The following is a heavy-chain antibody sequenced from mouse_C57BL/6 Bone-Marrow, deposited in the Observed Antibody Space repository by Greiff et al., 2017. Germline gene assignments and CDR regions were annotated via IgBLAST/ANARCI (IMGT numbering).Heavy chain of an antibody. Sequence: EVQGVESGGDLVKPGGSLKISCAASGFTFSSYGMSWVRQTPDKRLEWVATISSGGSYTYYPDSVKGRFTISRDNAKNNLYLQMSSLKSEDTAMYYCARRGDGRDWYYDVWGTGTTVTVSS. CDR1: GFTFSSYG. J-gene: IGHJ1*03. CDR2: ISSGGSYT. V-gene: IGHV5-6*01. CDR3: ARRGDGRDWYYDV.